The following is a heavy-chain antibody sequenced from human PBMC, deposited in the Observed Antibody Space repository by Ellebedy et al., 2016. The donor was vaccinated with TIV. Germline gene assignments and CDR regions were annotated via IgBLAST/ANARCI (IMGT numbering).Heavy chain of an antibody. D-gene: IGHD4-17*01. Sequence: ASVKVSXXASGYTFTSYDINWVRQATGQGLEWMGWMNPNSGNTGYAQKFQGRVTITADESTSTAYMELSSLRSEDTAVYYCARRDTVTTEVGYYYGMDVWGQGTTVTVSS. CDR1: GYTFTSYD. CDR2: MNPNSGNT. J-gene: IGHJ6*02. CDR3: ARRDTVTTEVGYYYGMDV. V-gene: IGHV1-8*01.